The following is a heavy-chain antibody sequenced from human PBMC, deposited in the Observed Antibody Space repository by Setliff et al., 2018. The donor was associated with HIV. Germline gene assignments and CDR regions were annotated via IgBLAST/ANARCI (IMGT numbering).Heavy chain of an antibody. CDR1: GFTFRSYE. CDR3: ARDERRTSSIDY. V-gene: IGHV3-48*03. Sequence: GSLRLSCAASGFTFRSYEMNWVRQAPGKGLEWVSYISSSGNIIYYADSVKGRFTISRDNAKNSLYLQMNSLRAEDTAVYFCARDERRTSSIDYWGQGTLVTVSS. J-gene: IGHJ4*02. CDR2: ISSSGNII.